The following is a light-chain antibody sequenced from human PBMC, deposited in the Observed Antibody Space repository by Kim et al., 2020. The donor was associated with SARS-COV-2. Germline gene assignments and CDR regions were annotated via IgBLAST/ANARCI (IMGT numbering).Light chain of an antibody. CDR2: DAS. CDR3: QQYYNYPRT. J-gene: IGKJ1*01. CDR1: HSISSW. V-gene: IGKV1-5*01. Sequence: DIQMTQSPSTLSASVGDRVTITCRASHSISSWLAWYQQKPGKAPKLLIYDASSLESGVPSRFSGSGSGTDFTLTVSSLQPDDFATYYCQQYYNYPRTFGQGTKVDIK.